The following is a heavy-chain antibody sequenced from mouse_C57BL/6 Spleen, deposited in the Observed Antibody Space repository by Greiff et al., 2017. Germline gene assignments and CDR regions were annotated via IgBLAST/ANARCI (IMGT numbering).Heavy chain of an antibody. CDR3: ERRGEDCYGSSPYAMDY. Sequence: QVQLQQSGAELMKPGASVKLSCKATGYTFTGYWIEWVKQRPGHGLEWIGEILPGSGSTNYNEKFKGKATFTADTSSNTSYMQLSSLTTEDSAIYYCERRGEDCYGSSPYAMDYWGQGTSVTVSS. V-gene: IGHV1-9*01. D-gene: IGHD1-1*01. CDR1: GYTFTGYW. CDR2: ILPGSGST. J-gene: IGHJ4*01.